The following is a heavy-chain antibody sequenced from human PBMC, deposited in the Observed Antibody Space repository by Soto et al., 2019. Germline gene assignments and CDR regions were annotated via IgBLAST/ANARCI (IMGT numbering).Heavy chain of an antibody. CDR1: GASIDNNGYS. CDR2: NNNRGDT. V-gene: IGHV4-31*11. D-gene: IGHD6-19*01. Sequence: QLQLQESGPGLVIPSQTLTLTCAVSGASIDNNGYSWTWIRQHPGKGLAWIGTNNNRGDTYYNPSLKSRMTISLDTSQIHFSLRLNAVTAADTATYLCARGGSGCKALNWFDPWGQGIMVTVSS. J-gene: IGHJ5*02. CDR3: ARGGSGCKALNWFDP.